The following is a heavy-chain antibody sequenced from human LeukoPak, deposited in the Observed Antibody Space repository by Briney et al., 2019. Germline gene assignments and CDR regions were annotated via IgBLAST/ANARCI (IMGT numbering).Heavy chain of an antibody. CDR1: GFTFSSYG. CDR2: IWYDGSNK. D-gene: IGHD5-18*01. V-gene: IGHV3-33*01. J-gene: IGHJ4*02. Sequence: PGRSLRLSCAASGFTFSSYGMHWVRQAPGKGLEWVAVIWYDGSNKYYADSVKGRFTISRDNSKDTLYLQMNSLRAEDTAAYYCARDLIQLPDYWGQGTLVTVSS. CDR3: ARDLIQLPDY.